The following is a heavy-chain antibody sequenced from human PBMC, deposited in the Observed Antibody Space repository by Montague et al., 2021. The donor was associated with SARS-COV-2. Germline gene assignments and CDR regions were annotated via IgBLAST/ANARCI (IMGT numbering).Heavy chain of an antibody. CDR3: ARRVTGTTVHYYYYGMDV. Sequence: SETRSLTCTVSGGSISSSSYYWGWIRQPPGKGLEWIGSIYYSGSTYYNPSLKSRVTISVDTSKNQFSLKLSSVTAADTAVYYCARRVTGTTVHYYYYGMDVRGQGTTVTVSS. J-gene: IGHJ6*02. CDR1: GGSISSSSYY. V-gene: IGHV4-39*01. D-gene: IGHD1-20*01. CDR2: IYYSGST.